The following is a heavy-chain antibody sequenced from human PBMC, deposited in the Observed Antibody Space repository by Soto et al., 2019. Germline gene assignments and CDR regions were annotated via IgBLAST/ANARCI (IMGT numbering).Heavy chain of an antibody. CDR2: IYYSGST. V-gene: IGHV4-30-4*01. CDR3: ARDRRLLWFGELSDYFDY. Sequence: LXLTCTVSCGSISSGDYYWSWIRQPPGKGLEWIGYIYYSGSTCYNPSLKSRVTISVDTSKNQFSLKLSSVTAADTAVYYCARDRRLLWFGELSDYFDYWGQGTLVTVSS. D-gene: IGHD3-10*01. J-gene: IGHJ4*02. CDR1: CGSISSGDYY.